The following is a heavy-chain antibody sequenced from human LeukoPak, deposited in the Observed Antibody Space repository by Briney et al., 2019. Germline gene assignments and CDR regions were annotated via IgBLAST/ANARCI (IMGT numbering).Heavy chain of an antibody. CDR1: GYTFTGFT. V-gene: IGHV1-3*04. Sequence: GASVKVSCKASGYTFTGFTIHWVRQAPGQRLEWMGWINTGNGNTKYSQKFQGRVTITRDITASTAYMELSSLRSEDTAIYYCARVNGYSFDYWGQGALVTVSS. D-gene: IGHD2-8*01. CDR3: ARVNGYSFDY. J-gene: IGHJ4*02. CDR2: INTGNGNT.